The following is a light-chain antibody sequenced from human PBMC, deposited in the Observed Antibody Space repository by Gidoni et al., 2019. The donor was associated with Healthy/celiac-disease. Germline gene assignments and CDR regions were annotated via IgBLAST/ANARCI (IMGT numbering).Light chain of an antibody. J-gene: IGKJ1*01. CDR2: AAS. Sequence: DIQMPQSPSSLSASVGDRVTITCRASQGISNYLAWYQQKQGKVPKLLIYAASTLQSGVPSRFSGSGSGTDFTLTISSLQHEDVATYYCRKYNSAPRTFGRXTKVEIK. CDR3: RKYNSAPRT. CDR1: QGISNY. V-gene: IGKV1-27*01.